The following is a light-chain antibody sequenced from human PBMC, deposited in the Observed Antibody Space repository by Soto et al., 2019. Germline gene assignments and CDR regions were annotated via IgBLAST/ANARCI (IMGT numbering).Light chain of an antibody. CDR3: CSYAGSRTFV. CDR1: SSDVGSYNY. CDR2: EDT. V-gene: IGLV2-23*01. Sequence: QSALTQPPSASGSPGQSVTISCTGTSSDVGSYNYVSWYQQHPGKAPRLLIYEDTRRPAGISNRFSGSKSGDTASLTISGLRAEDEADYHCCSYAGSRTFVFGGGTQLTVL. J-gene: IGLJ3*02.